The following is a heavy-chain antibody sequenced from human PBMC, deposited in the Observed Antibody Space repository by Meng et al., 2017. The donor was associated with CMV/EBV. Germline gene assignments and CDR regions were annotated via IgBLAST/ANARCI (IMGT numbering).Heavy chain of an antibody. D-gene: IGHD3-10*01. CDR3: ARGRSGSPMHYYYGMDV. CDR2: IIPILGIA. CDR1: GGTFSSYT. Sequence: SVKVSCKASGGTFSSYTISWVRQAPGQGLEWMGRIIPILGIANYAQKFQGRVTITTDESTSTAYMELSSLRSEDTAVYYCARGRSGSPMHYYYGMDVWGQGTTVTVSS. J-gene: IGHJ6*02. V-gene: IGHV1-69*16.